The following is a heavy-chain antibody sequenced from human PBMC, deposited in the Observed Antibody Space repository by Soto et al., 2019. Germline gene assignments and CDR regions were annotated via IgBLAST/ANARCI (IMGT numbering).Heavy chain of an antibody. CDR3: ARKIGERYPFDY. CDR2: ISSSSSYI. J-gene: IGHJ4*02. D-gene: IGHD1-1*01. CDR1: GFTFSSYS. V-gene: IGHV3-21*01. Sequence: PGGSLRLSCAASGFTFSSYSMNWVRQAPGKGLEWVSSISSSSSYIYYADSVKGRFTISRDNAKNSLYLQMNSLRAEDTAVYYCARKIGERYPFDYWGQGTLVTVSS.